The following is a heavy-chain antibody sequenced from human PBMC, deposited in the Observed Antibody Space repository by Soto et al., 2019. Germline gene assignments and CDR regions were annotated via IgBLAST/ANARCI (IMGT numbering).Heavy chain of an antibody. J-gene: IGHJ5*02. CDR2: IYYSGST. D-gene: IGHD5-18*01. Sequence: SETLSLTCTVSGGSISSGDYYWSWIRQPPGKGLEWIGYIYYSGSTYYNPSLKSRVTISVDTSKNQFSLKLSSVTAADTAVYYCARGKALAMVHWFDPWGQGTLVTVS. CDR1: GGSISSGDYY. CDR3: ARGKALAMVHWFDP. V-gene: IGHV4-30-4*01.